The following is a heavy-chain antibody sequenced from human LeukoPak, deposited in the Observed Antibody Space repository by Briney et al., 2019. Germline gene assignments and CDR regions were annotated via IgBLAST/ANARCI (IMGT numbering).Heavy chain of an antibody. CDR2: ISWNSGSI. Sequence: PGGSLRLSCAASGFTFDDYAMHWVRQAPGKGLEWVSGISWNSGSIGYADSVKGRFTISRDNAKNSLYLQMNSLRAEDTALYYCAKVGYCSGGSCHDRQGDYYYGMDVWGQGTTVTVSS. J-gene: IGHJ6*02. CDR1: GFTFDDYA. V-gene: IGHV3-9*01. CDR3: AKVGYCSGGSCHDRQGDYYYGMDV. D-gene: IGHD2-15*01.